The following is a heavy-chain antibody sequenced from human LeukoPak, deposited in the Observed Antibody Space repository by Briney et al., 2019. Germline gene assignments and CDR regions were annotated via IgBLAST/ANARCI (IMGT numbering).Heavy chain of an antibody. Sequence: GGSLRLSCAASGFTFNAYSMSWVRQAPGEGLEWVSSITSSSSYIYYADSVKGRFTISRDNAENSLYLQMNSLRAEDTAVYYCATSPSRTAFDIWGQGTMVTVSS. D-gene: IGHD6-13*01. V-gene: IGHV3-21*01. J-gene: IGHJ3*02. CDR1: GFTFNAYS. CDR3: ATSPSRTAFDI. CDR2: ITSSSSYI.